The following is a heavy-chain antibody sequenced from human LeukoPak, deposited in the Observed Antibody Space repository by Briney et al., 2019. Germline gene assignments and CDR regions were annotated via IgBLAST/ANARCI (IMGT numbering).Heavy chain of an antibody. CDR2: IYHSGST. CDR3: ARSPMYYDILTGYFDY. D-gene: IGHD3-9*01. J-gene: IGHJ4*02. Sequence: SETLSLTCAVSGYSISSGYYWGWIRQPPGKGLEWIGSIYHSGSTYYNPSLKSRVTISVDTSENQFSLKLSSVTAADTAVYYCARSPMYYDILTGYFDYWGQGTLVTVSS. V-gene: IGHV4-38-2*01. CDR1: GYSISSGYY.